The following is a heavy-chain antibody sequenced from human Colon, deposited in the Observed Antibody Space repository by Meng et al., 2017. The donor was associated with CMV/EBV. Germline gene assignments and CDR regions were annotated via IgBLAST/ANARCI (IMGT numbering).Heavy chain of an antibody. CDR1: GFTFSSYA. CDR3: AKSRVGDYSYFDY. Sequence: GESLKISCAASGFTFSSYAMTWVRQAPGKGLEWVSRITGSGGGPHYADSVKGRFTISRDNSKNTLYLQMSSLRAEDSAVYYCAKSRVGDYSYFDYWGHGTLVTVSS. V-gene: IGHV3-23*01. CDR2: ITGSGGGP. J-gene: IGHJ4*01. D-gene: IGHD2-21*01.